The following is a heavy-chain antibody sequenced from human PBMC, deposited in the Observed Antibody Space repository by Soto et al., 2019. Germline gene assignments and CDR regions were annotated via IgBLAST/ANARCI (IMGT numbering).Heavy chain of an antibody. V-gene: IGHV3-23*01. CDR2: TSGGGNDR. D-gene: IGHD5-12*01. CDR1: GFPFGSYA. CDR3: ARSLFMVAPDNEPFDY. J-gene: IGHJ4*02. Sequence: GGSLTLSCAAPGFPFGSYAMSWARPTPEKGLEWVAGTSGGGNDRYYADFVQGRFTFSRDNSRNILYLQMNSLRADDTAMYFCARSLFMVAPDNEPFDYWGQGTLVTVSS.